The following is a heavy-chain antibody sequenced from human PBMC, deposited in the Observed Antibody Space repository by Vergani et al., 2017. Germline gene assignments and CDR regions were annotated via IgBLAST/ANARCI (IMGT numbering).Heavy chain of an antibody. V-gene: IGHV3-74*03. J-gene: IGHJ4*02. CDR3: AREFRGTPASGDY. Sequence: DVHLAESGGGFFQPGGSLRLSCSASGFTFNSYWMHWVRQVPGKGLLWVSRIRSGGSITAYADSVKGRFTISRDNAQNTLYLQMNSLRGDDTAVYYCAREFRGTPASGDYWGQGTLVTVSS. D-gene: IGHD1-1*01. CDR2: IRSGGSIT. CDR1: GFTFNSYW.